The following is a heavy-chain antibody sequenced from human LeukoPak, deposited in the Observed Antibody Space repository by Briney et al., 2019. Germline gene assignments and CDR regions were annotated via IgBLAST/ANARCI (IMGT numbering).Heavy chain of an antibody. CDR2: INPSGGST. J-gene: IGHJ1*01. V-gene: IGHV1-46*01. CDR3: ARARYSSSWPLPHAEYFQH. D-gene: IGHD6-13*01. CDR1: GYTFTSYY. Sequence: ASVKVSCKASGYTFTSYYMHWVRQAPGQGLEWMGIINPSGGSTSYAQKFQGRVTMTRDTSTSTVYMELSSLRSEDTAVYYCARARYSSSWPLPHAEYFQHRGQGTLVTVSS.